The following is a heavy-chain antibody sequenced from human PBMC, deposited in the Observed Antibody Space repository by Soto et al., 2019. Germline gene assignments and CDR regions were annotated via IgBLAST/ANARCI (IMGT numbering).Heavy chain of an antibody. CDR2: ISGSGGST. CDR3: ADYYYDSSVYYRNQRTEAEFDY. CDR1: GFTFSSYA. Sequence: GGSLRLSCAASGFTFSSYAMSWVRQAPGKGLEWVSAISGSGGSTYYADSVKGRFTISRDNSKNTLYLQMNSLRAEDTAVYYCADYYYDSSVYYRNQRTEAEFDYWGQGTLVTVSS. V-gene: IGHV3-23*01. D-gene: IGHD3-22*01. J-gene: IGHJ4*02.